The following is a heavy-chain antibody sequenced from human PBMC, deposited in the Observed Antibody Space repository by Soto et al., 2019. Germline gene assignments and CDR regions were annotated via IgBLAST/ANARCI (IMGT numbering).Heavy chain of an antibody. D-gene: IGHD3-22*01. CDR2: ISAYNGNT. CDR3: ARSYYDSSGYFDYFDY. V-gene: IGHV1-18*01. CDR1: GYTFTSYG. J-gene: IGHJ4*02. Sequence: ASVNVSCKDSGYTFTSYGISWVRQAPGQGLEWIGWISAYNGNTNYAQKLQGRVTMTTDTSTSTAYMELRSLRSDDTAVYYCARSYYDSSGYFDYFDYWGQGTLVPVSS.